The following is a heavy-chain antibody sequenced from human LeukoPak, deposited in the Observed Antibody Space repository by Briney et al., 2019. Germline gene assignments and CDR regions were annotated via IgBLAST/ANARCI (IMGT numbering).Heavy chain of an antibody. J-gene: IGHJ3*02. CDR2: ISGSGGST. D-gene: IGHD2-2*01. CDR3: ASYCSSTSCYDAFDI. V-gene: IGHV3-23*01. Sequence: GGSLRLSCAASGFTFSSYAMSWFRQAPGKGLEWVSAISGSGGSTYYADSVKGRFTISRDNSKNTLYLQMNSLRAEDTAVYYCASYCSSTSCYDAFDIWGQGTMVTVSS. CDR1: GFTFSSYA.